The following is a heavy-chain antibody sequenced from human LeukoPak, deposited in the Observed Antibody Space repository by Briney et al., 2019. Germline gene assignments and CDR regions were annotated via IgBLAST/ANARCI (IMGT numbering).Heavy chain of an antibody. CDR1: GGTFSSYA. CDR3: ARDTTDSSGWYDFDY. CDR2: IIPIFGTA. D-gene: IGHD6-19*01. Sequence: VASVKVSFTASGGTFSSYAISWVRQAPGQGLEWMGGIIPIFGTANYAQKFQGRVTITADESTSTAYMELSSLRSEDTAVYYCARDTTDSSGWYDFDYWGQGTLVTVSS. J-gene: IGHJ4*02. V-gene: IGHV1-69*01.